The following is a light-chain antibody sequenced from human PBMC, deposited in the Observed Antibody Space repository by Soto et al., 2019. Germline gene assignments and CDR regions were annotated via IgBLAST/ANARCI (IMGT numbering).Light chain of an antibody. CDR2: EVS. J-gene: IGLJ1*01. V-gene: IGLV2-14*01. Sequence: QSALAQPASVSGSPGQSITLSCTGTSSDVGGYNYVSWYQQHPGKAPKLMIYEVSNRPSGISHRFSGSKSGNTASLTISGLRAEDGADYYCSSYTRPYTPYYVFGTGTKVTVL. CDR3: SSYTRPYTPYYV. CDR1: SSDVGGYNY.